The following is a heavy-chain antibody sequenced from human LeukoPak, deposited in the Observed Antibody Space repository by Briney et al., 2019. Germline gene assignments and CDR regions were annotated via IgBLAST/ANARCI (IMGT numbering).Heavy chain of an antibody. CDR2: INTDGSST. J-gene: IGHJ4*02. CDR1: GFTFSTYW. Sequence: GGTLRLSCAASGFTFSTYWMHWVRQAPGKGLVWVSRINTDGSSTTYADSVKGRFPLSRDNARNTLFLQMNSLRAEDTAVYYCARDPKNNYFDYWGQGTLVTVSS. V-gene: IGHV3-74*01. CDR3: ARDPKNNYFDY.